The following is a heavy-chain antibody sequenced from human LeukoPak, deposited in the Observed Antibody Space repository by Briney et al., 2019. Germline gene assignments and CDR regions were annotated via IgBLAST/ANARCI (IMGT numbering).Heavy chain of an antibody. CDR3: ASALSA. CDR2: IKEDGSEI. CDR1: GFIFNDYW. V-gene: IGHV3-7*03. Sequence: GGSLRLSCAASGFIFNDYWMHWVRQAPGKGLEWVANIKEDGSEIYYVDSVKGRFSISRDNAKNSLYLQMNSLRAEDTAVYYCASALSAWGQGTLVTVSS. J-gene: IGHJ4*02. D-gene: IGHD3-3*01.